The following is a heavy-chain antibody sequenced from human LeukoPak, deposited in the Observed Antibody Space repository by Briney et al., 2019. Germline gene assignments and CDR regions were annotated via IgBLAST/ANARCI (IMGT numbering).Heavy chain of an antibody. V-gene: IGHV3-30*02. Sequence: GGSLRLSCAASGFTFSSYGMHWVRQAPGKGLEWVAFIRYDGSNKYYADSVKGRFTISRDNSKNTLLLQMNSLRVEDTAVYYCARARYISSWDGFDIWGQGTMVTVSS. CDR2: IRYDGSNK. J-gene: IGHJ3*02. CDR3: ARARYISSWDGFDI. CDR1: GFTFSSYG. D-gene: IGHD6-13*01.